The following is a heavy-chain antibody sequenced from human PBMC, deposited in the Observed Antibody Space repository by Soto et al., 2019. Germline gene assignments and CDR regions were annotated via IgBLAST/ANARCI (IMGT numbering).Heavy chain of an antibody. Sequence: XSVKVSCKASGYPFTVYYMHWVRQAPGQGLEWMGWINPNNGGTNYAQKFQGRVTMTRDTSISTAYMELSRLRSDDTAVYYCEREYYGPFDYWGQGTLVTVSS. J-gene: IGHJ4*02. CDR1: GYPFTVYY. D-gene: IGHD3-3*01. CDR2: INPNNGGT. CDR3: EREYYGPFDY. V-gene: IGHV1-2*02.